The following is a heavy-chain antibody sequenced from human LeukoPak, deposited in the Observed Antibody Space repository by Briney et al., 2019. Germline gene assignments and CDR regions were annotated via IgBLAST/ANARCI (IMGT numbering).Heavy chain of an antibody. V-gene: IGHV4-59*01. J-gene: IGHJ4*02. CDR3: ARDLRNGPEQYYFDY. D-gene: IGHD1-1*01. CDR1: GGSISSYY. Sequence: SETLSLTCTVAGGSISSYYWSWIRQPPGKGLEWIGYIYYSGSTNYNPSLKGRVTISVDTSKNQFSLKLSSVTAADTAVYYCARDLRNGPEQYYFDYWGQGTLVTVSS. CDR2: IYYSGST.